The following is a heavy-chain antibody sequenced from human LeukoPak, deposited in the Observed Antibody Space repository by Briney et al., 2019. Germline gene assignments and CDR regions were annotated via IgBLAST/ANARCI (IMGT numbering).Heavy chain of an antibody. CDR2: ISSSGSTI. V-gene: IGHV3-11*01. Sequence: PGGSLRLSCAASGFTFSDYYMSWIRKARGEGVEWGSYISSSGSTIYYAYSVKGRFTISRDNDKNSLYLQMNSLRAEDTAVYYCAAGYYVLNSSGYVEYFQHWGQGTLVTVSS. CDR3: AAGYYVLNSSGYVEYFQH. CDR1: GFTFSDYY. D-gene: IGHD3-22*01. J-gene: IGHJ1*01.